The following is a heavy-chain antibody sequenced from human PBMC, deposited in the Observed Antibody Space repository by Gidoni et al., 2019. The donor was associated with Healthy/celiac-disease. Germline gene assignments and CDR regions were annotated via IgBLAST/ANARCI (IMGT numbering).Heavy chain of an antibody. D-gene: IGHD1-26*01. CDR2: ISGSGGST. CDR3: AKEWELPDYAHDAFDI. Sequence: EVQLLESGGGLVQPGGSLRLSCAASGFTFSSYAMSWVRQAPGKGLEWVSAISGSGGSTYYADSVKGRFTISRDNSKNTLYLQMNSLRAEDTAVYYCAKEWELPDYAHDAFDIWGQGTMVTVSS. J-gene: IGHJ3*02. V-gene: IGHV3-23*01. CDR1: GFTFSSYA.